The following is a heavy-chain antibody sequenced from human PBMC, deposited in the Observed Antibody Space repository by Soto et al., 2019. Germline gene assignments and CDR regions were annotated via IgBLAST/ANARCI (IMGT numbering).Heavy chain of an antibody. Sequence: QVQLQESGPGLVKPSDTLSLTCAVSGYPISSSTSWGWIRQPPGKGLEWIGHIYYSGRTYYNPSLKSRVPMSVDTSKNQFSLKLSSVTAVDTAVYYCARKGEEGWFDPWGQGTLVTVSS. V-gene: IGHV4-28*01. CDR2: IYYSGRT. J-gene: IGHJ5*02. D-gene: IGHD2-21*01. CDR3: ARKGEEGWFDP. CDR1: GYPISSSTS.